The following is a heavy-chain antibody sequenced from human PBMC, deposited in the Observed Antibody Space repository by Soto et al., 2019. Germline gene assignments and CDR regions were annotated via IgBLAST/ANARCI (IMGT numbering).Heavy chain of an antibody. CDR2: IYYSGST. Sequence: PSETLSLTCTVSGGSISSYYWSWIRQPPGKGLEWIGYIYYSGSTNYNPSLKSRVTISVDTSKNQFSLKLSSVTAADTAVYCCARYDFHTVTTYFDYWGQGTLVTVSS. CDR1: GGSISSYY. J-gene: IGHJ4*02. D-gene: IGHD4-17*01. CDR3: ARYDFHTVTTYFDY. V-gene: IGHV4-59*01.